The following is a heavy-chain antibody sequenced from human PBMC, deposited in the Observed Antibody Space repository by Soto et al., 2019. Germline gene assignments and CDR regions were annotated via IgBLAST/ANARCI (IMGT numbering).Heavy chain of an antibody. V-gene: IGHV3-11*01. CDR2: IDTSGTKI. CDR1: GYTFSDYY. CDR3: TSHYDMWSGYLSPVDY. D-gene: IGHD3-3*01. Sequence: QVQLVASGGDLVKPGGSLRLSCAASGYTFSDYYMSWIRQAPGKGLEWISYIDTSGTKIYYADSVKGRFTSTRDNAKNSLDMEMNSLRDEDTAVYYCTSHYDMWSGYLSPVDYWGQGPLGTVSS. J-gene: IGHJ4*02.